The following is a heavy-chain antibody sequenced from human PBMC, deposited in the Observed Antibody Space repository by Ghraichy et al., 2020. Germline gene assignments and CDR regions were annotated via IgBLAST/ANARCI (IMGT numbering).Heavy chain of an antibody. CDR1: GFNFSNYS. CDR2: IGYGGSYI. V-gene: IGHV3-21*01. CDR3: ARSSRVLPCRIAYSVWAHHIGANFEN. D-gene: IGHD3-16*01. Sequence: GGSLRLSCVASGFNFSNYSLNWVRQAPGKGLEWVSSIGYGGSYIFYAESLKGRFTISRDNAKNSLYLQMNSLRAEDTAVYYCARSSRVLPCRIAYSVWAHHIGANFENWGQGTLVTLPS. J-gene: IGHJ4*02.